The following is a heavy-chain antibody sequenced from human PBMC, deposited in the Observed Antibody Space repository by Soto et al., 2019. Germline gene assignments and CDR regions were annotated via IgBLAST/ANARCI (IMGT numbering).Heavy chain of an antibody. V-gene: IGHV1-18*01. CDR2: INTYNGNR. CDR3: ARDRLRGYDSSGFYS. D-gene: IGHD3-22*01. J-gene: IGHJ4*02. Sequence: QVQLVQSGAELRKPGASVKVSCKASGYSFSSYGINWVRQAPGQWLEGMGWINTYNGNRNYAQKFEDRVTTTTATSTNTVYMELRTLKSDDTAIYSGARDRLRGYDSSGFYSWGQGTLVTVSS. CDR1: GYSFSSYG.